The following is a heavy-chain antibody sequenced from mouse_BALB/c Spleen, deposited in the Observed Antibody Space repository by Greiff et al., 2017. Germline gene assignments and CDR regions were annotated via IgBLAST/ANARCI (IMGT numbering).Heavy chain of an antibody. CDR2: IWGDGST. CDR1: GFSLTGYG. J-gene: IGHJ4*01. CDR3: ARDPYYYGYAMDY. V-gene: IGHV2-6-7*01. D-gene: IGHD1-1*01. Sequence: VKLMESGPGLVAPSQSLSITCTVSGFSLTGYGVNWVRQPPGKGLEWLGMIWGDGSTDYNSALKSRLSISKDNSKSQVFLKMNSLQTDDTARYYCARDPYYYGYAMDYWGQGTSVTVSS.